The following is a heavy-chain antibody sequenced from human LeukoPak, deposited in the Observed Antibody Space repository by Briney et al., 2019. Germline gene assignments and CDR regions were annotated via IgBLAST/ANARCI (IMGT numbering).Heavy chain of an antibody. D-gene: IGHD3-16*01. CDR2: IRSKENSFAT. Sequence: PGGSLKLSCAASGFIFSDSAIHWVRQASGKGLEWVGRIRSKENSFATAYGASVQGRFTISRDDSKHTAYLQMNSLKIEDTALYYCTRHELGEPGDYWGQGTLVTVSS. CDR1: GFIFSDSA. CDR3: TRHELGEPGDY. J-gene: IGHJ4*02. V-gene: IGHV3-73*01.